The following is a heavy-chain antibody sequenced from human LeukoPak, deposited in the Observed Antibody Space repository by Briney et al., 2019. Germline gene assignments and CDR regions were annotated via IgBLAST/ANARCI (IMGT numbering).Heavy chain of an antibody. CDR2: INPNSGGT. J-gene: IGHJ6*03. CDR1: GYTFTGYY. Sequence: ASVKVSCKAFGYTFTGYYMHWVRQAPGQGLEWMGWINPNSGGTNYAQNFQGRVTMTRDTSISTAYMELSRLRSDDTAVYYCARGGSSDAYYYYYYYMDVWGKGTTVTVSS. V-gene: IGHV1-2*02. D-gene: IGHD6-6*01. CDR3: ARGGSSDAYYYYYYYMDV.